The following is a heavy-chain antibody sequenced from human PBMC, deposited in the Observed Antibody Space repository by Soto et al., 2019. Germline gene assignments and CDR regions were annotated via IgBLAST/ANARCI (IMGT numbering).Heavy chain of an antibody. Sequence: SETLPLTCTVSGGSISSGDYYCSWIRQPPGKGLEWIGYIYYSGSTYYNPSRKSRVTISVDTSKNQFSLKLSSVTAADTAVYYCARFGSGWTGDYWGQGTLVTVSS. CDR1: GGSISSGDYY. CDR3: ARFGSGWTGDY. J-gene: IGHJ4*02. D-gene: IGHD6-19*01. CDR2: IYYSGST. V-gene: IGHV4-30-4*01.